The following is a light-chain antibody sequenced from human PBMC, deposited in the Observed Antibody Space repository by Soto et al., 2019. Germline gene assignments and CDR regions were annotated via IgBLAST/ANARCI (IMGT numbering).Light chain of an antibody. CDR2: GAS. J-gene: IGKJ5*01. Sequence: EIVMTQSPATLSVSPGERATLSCRASQSVSSNLAWYQQKPGQAPRLLIYGASSRAIGIPARFSGRGSGTDHTLTVSSLQSEEFAVYYCQQYNNWLPITFGQGTRLEIK. V-gene: IGKV3-15*01. CDR3: QQYNNWLPIT. CDR1: QSVSSN.